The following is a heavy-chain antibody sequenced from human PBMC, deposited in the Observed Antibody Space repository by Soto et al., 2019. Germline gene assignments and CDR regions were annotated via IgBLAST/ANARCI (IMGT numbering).Heavy chain of an antibody. CDR2: IYGSGRGI. CDR1: GLPHSSFA. Sequence: GGSLRLSCTASGLPHSSFAMMWVRQAPGKGLECVSGIYGSGRGIEYADSVKGRFTISRDNSKNTVYLQMTDLRADDTAIYYCAKDAVYNDGLWLMDHWGQGTQVTV. J-gene: IGHJ4*02. CDR3: AKDAVYNDGLWLMDH. D-gene: IGHD2-21*01. V-gene: IGHV3-23*05.